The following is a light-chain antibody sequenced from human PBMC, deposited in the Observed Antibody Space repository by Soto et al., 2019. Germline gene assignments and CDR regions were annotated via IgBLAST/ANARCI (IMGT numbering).Light chain of an antibody. CDR2: DAT. Sequence: EVVLTQSPATLSLSPGERATLSCRASQSVDRYLAWYQQKPGQAPRLLIYDATNRATGIPARFSGSGSGTYFTLSINSLEPEDFAVYYCQQRSVWPPLTFGGGTKVEIK. J-gene: IGKJ4*01. CDR1: QSVDRY. V-gene: IGKV3-11*01. CDR3: QQRSVWPPLT.